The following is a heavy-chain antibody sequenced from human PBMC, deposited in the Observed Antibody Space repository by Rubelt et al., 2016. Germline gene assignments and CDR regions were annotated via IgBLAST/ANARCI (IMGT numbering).Heavy chain of an antibody. CDR2: ISSSGSTI. CDR3: ARSDIVATITDY. J-gene: IGHJ4*02. CDR1: GFTFSSYE. Sequence: EVQLVESGGGLVQPGGSLRLSCAASGFTFSSYEMNWVRQAPGKGLEWVSYISSSGSTIYYADSGKGRFTSSRDNAKNSLYLQMNSLRAEDTAVYYCARSDIVATITDYWGQGTLVTVSS. D-gene: IGHD5-12*01. V-gene: IGHV3-48*03.